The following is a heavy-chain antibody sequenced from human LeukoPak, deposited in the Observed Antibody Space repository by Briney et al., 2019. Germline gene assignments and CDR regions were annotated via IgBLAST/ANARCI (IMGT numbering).Heavy chain of an antibody. J-gene: IGHJ4*02. CDR3: ARESHLGVRGFDY. CDR2: IIPIFGTA. V-gene: IGHV1-69*13. Sequence: GASVKVSCKASGGTFSSYAISWARQAPGQGLEWMGGIIPIFGTANYAQKFQGRVTITADESTSTAHMELSSLRSEDTAVYYCARESHLGVRGFDYWGQGTLVTVSS. CDR1: GGTFSSYA. D-gene: IGHD3-10*01.